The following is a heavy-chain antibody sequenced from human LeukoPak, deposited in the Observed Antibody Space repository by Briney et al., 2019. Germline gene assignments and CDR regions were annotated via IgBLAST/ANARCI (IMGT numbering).Heavy chain of an antibody. Sequence: ASVKVSCKASGYTFTSYAMHWVRQALGQRLEWMGWINAGNGNTKYSQKFQGRVTITRDTSASTAYMELSSLRSEDTAVYYCAREEPSYYYYYGMGVWGQGTTVTVSS. J-gene: IGHJ6*02. CDR3: AREEPSYYYYYGMGV. V-gene: IGHV1-3*01. CDR2: INAGNGNT. CDR1: GYTFTSYA.